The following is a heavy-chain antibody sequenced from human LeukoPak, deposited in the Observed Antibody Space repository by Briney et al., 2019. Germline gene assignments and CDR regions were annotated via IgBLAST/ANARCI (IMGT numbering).Heavy chain of an antibody. CDR3: TTSSSWYLDAFDI. CDR1: GFTFSSYA. CDR2: IKSKTDGGTT. Sequence: GGSLRLSCAASGFTFSSYAMSWVRQAPGKGLEWVGRIKSKTDGGTTDYAAPVKGRFTISRDDPKNTLYLQMNSLKTEDTAVYYCTTSSSWYLDAFDIWGQGTMVTVSS. J-gene: IGHJ3*02. V-gene: IGHV3-15*01. D-gene: IGHD6-13*01.